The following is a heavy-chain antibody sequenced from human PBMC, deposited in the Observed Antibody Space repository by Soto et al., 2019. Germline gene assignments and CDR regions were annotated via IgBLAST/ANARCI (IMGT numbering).Heavy chain of an antibody. CDR3: AKEYVLRFPFYYYHYMDV. CDR2: ISYDGSNK. Sequence: LSLSCAASGLTFSSYGMHWVRQAPGKGLEWVAVISYDGSNKYYADSVKGRFTISRDNSKNTLYLQMNSLRAEDTAVYYCAKEYVLRFPFYYYHYMDVWGKGTTVTVSS. V-gene: IGHV3-30*18. CDR1: GLTFSSYG. D-gene: IGHD3-3*01. J-gene: IGHJ6*03.